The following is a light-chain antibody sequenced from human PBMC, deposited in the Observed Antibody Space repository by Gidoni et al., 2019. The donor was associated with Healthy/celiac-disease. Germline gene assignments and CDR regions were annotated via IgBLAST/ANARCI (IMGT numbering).Light chain of an antibody. J-gene: IGLJ1*01. Sequence: QSALTQPASVSGSPGQSITISCTGTSSDVGGYNYVSRYQQHPGKAPKLMIYEVSNRPSGVSNRFSGSKSGNTASLTISGLQAEDEADYYCSSYTSSNTLVFGTGTKVTV. CDR1: SSDVGGYNY. CDR2: EVS. V-gene: IGLV2-14*01. CDR3: SSYTSSNTLV.